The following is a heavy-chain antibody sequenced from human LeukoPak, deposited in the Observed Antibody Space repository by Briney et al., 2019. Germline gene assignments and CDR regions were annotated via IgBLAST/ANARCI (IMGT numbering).Heavy chain of an antibody. CDR3: AREVPYFDWLATYDY. J-gene: IGHJ4*02. Sequence: SETLSLTCTVSGGSVSSGSYYWSWIRQPPGKGLEWMGYIYYSGSTNYNPSLKSRVTISVDTSKNQFSLKLSSVTAADTAVYYCAREVPYFDWLATYDYWGQGTLVTVSS. CDR2: IYYSGST. V-gene: IGHV4-61*01. CDR1: GGSVSSGSYY. D-gene: IGHD3-9*01.